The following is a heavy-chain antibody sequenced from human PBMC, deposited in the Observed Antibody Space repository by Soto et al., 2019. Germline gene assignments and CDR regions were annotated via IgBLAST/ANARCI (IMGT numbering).Heavy chain of an antibody. V-gene: IGHV3-48*01. Sequence: EVQLVESGGGLVQPGGSLRLSCAASGFTFSSYSMNWVRQAPGKGLEWVSYISSSSSTIYYADSVKGRFTISRDNAKNSLYLQMNSLRAEDTAVYYCARGDCSGGSCYDDYWGQGTLVTVSS. D-gene: IGHD2-15*01. CDR1: GFTFSSYS. J-gene: IGHJ4*02. CDR2: ISSSSSTI. CDR3: ARGDCSGGSCYDDY.